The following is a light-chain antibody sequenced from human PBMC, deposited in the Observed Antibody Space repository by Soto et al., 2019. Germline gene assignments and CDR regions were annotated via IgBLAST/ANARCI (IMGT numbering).Light chain of an antibody. CDR2: DAS. Sequence: DIQMTQSPSTLSASVGDRVTITCRASQSISSWLAWYQQKPGKAPKLLIYDASSLESGVPSRFSGSGSGTAFTLTISSLEPDDFETYYCQQYNSYPLTFGGGTKVEIK. V-gene: IGKV1-5*01. CDR3: QQYNSYPLT. J-gene: IGKJ4*01. CDR1: QSISSW.